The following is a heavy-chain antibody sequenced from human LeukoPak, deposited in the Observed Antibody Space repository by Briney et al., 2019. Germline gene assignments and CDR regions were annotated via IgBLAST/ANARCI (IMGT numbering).Heavy chain of an antibody. D-gene: IGHD4-17*01. CDR1: GGSISSSSYD. CDR2: IYYSGNT. Sequence: SETLSLTCTVSGGSISSSSYDWGWIRQPPEKGLEWIGSIYYSGNTYYNPSLKSRVTISIDTSKNQFSLNLNSVTAADTAVYYCARHATVTSFTFAYWGQGTLLTVSS. CDR3: ARHATVTSFTFAY. V-gene: IGHV4-39*01. J-gene: IGHJ4*02.